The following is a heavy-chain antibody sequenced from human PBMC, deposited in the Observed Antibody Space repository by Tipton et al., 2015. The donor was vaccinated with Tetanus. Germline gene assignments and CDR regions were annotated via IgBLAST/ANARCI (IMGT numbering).Heavy chain of an antibody. V-gene: IGHV1-18*01. Sequence: QLVQSGAEVKKPGESLKIPCKGSGYTFTSYGISWVRQAPGQGLEWMGWISAYNGNTNYAQKLQGRVTMTTDTSTSTAYMELRSLRSDDTAVYYCARDEDGYNEFDYWGQGTLVTVSS. CDR1: GYTFTSYG. CDR2: ISAYNGNT. J-gene: IGHJ4*02. CDR3: ARDEDGYNEFDY. D-gene: IGHD5-24*01.